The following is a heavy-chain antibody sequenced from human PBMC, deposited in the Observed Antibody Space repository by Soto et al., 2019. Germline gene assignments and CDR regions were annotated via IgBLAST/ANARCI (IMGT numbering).Heavy chain of an antibody. J-gene: IGHJ6*02. Sequence: RTSETLSLTCTVSGGSISSGGYYWSWIRQHPGKGLEWIGYIYYSGSTYYNPSLKSRVTISVDTSKNQFSLKLSSVTAADTAVYYCARDGQSYYGSGKDGMDVWGQGTXVPVSS. CDR1: GGSISSGGYY. CDR2: IYYSGST. D-gene: IGHD3-10*01. V-gene: IGHV4-31*03. CDR3: ARDGQSYYGSGKDGMDV.